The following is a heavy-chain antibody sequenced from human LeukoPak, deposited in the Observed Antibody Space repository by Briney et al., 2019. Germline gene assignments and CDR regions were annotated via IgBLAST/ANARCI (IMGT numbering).Heavy chain of an antibody. V-gene: IGHV3-15*07. D-gene: IGHD1-20*01. CDR1: GFTFTNAW. CDR2: IKSKADGETI. J-gene: IGHJ4*02. Sequence: GGSLRLSCAASGFTFTNAWMNWVRQTPGKGLEWVGRIKSKADGETIDYAAPVKGRFTFSRDDSKNMLYLQMNSLKSEDTAVYYCSTLTSRGLSDSWGQGTLVTVSS. CDR3: STLTSRGLSDS.